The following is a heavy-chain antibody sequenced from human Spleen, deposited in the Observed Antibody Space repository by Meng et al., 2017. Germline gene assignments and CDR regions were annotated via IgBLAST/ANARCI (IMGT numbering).Heavy chain of an antibody. D-gene: IGHD2-15*01. CDR1: DSNSNSESY. CDR3: TRYLYGGSRDTNLFDP. Sequence: DSNSNSESYLSWSRQPQGKGLEWIRYKHYSGTTYYNPSLQSRVSMSVDTSKNEYSLTLSSVTDADTAVYWCTRYLYGGSRDTNLFDPWGQGTLVTVSS. J-gene: IGHJ5*01. V-gene: IGHV4-30-4*01. CDR2: KHYSGTT.